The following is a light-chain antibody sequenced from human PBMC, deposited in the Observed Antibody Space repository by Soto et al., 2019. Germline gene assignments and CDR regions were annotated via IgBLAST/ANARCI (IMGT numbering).Light chain of an antibody. CDR1: HGNSNY. Sequence: IAQFPSSLSASFGDRVTITCRARHGNSNYLNWYQQQPGKPPKLLIYAASRWPSGVPSRFSGSGSGTDFSLTISSLQPEDFATYYCQQCSRSPITFGQGTQLEIK. CDR2: AAS. V-gene: IGKV1-39*01. J-gene: IGKJ5*01. CDR3: QQCSRSPIT.